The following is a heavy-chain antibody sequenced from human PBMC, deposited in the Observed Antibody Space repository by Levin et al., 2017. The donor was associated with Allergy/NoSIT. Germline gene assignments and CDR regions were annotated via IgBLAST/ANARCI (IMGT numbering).Heavy chain of an antibody. V-gene: IGHV3-21*01. Sequence: GGSLRLSCAASGFTFSSYSMNWVRQAPGKGLEWVSFISSSSGYIYYADSVKGRFTISRDNAKNSLYLQMNSLRAEDTAVYYCAGGASSGWMIDYWGQGTLVTVSS. J-gene: IGHJ4*02. D-gene: IGHD6-19*01. CDR3: AGGASSGWMIDY. CDR1: GFTFSSYS. CDR2: ISSSSGYI.